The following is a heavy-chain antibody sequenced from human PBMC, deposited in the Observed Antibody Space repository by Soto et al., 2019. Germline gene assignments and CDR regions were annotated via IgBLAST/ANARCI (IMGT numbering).Heavy chain of an antibody. D-gene: IGHD2-8*01. CDR1: GGSFSGYY. CDR3: ARGPPVYCTNGVCYLPTRWFDP. CDR2: INHSGST. V-gene: IGHV4-34*01. J-gene: IGHJ5*02. Sequence: SETLSLTCAVYGGSFSGYYWSWIRQPPGKGLEWIGEINHSGSTNYNPSLKSRVTISVDTSKNQFSLKLSSVTAADTAVYYCARGPPVYCTNGVCYLPTRWFDPWGQGTLVTVSS.